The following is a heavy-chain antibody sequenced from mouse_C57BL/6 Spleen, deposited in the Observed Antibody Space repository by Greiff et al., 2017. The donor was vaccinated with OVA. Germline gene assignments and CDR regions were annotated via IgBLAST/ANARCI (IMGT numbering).Heavy chain of an antibody. Sequence: EVQRVESVAELVRPGASVKLSCTASGFNIKNTYMHWVKQRPEQGLEWIGRIDPANGNTKYAPKFQGKATITADTSSNTAYLQLSSLTSEDTAIYYCARWLLPVLYFDYWGQGTTLTVSS. D-gene: IGHD2-3*01. CDR1: GFNIKNTY. CDR2: IDPANGNT. CDR3: ARWLLPVLYFDY. V-gene: IGHV14-3*01. J-gene: IGHJ2*01.